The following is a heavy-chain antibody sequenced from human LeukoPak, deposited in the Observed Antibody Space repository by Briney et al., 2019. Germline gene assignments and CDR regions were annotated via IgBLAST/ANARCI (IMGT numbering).Heavy chain of an antibody. CDR2: INDDGSGK. CDR3: ARDDGDV. J-gene: IGHJ6*04. CDR1: GFSFSNYW. Sequence: GGSLRLYCVSSGFSFSNYWMKWVRQAPGKGLEWVASINDDGSGKFSVGSVKDRITISRDNTRNSLDLQINSLTVEDTAIYYCARDDGDVWGTGTTVTVSS. V-gene: IGHV3-7*01.